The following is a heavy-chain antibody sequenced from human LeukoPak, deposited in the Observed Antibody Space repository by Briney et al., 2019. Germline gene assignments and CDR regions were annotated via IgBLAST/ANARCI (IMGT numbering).Heavy chain of an antibody. D-gene: IGHD3-9*01. CDR1: GFTFSNYA. CDR2: ITGSGTNR. V-gene: IGHV3-23*01. J-gene: IGHJ4*02. Sequence: GGSLRLYCVASGFTFSNYAMSWVRQAPGKGLEWVSAITGSGTNRYYADSLKGRFTTSRDNSKNTVFLQMNSLRHEDTAIYYCVIWGDYDVLTGYYVPDYWGQGTLVTVAS. CDR3: VIWGDYDVLTGYYVPDY.